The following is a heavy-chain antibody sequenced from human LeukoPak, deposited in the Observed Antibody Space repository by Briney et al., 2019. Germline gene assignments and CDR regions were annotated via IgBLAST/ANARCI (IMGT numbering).Heavy chain of an antibody. CDR1: GGSISSSSYY. CDR3: ARGYNWNYEGNWFDP. V-gene: IGHV4-39*07. D-gene: IGHD1-7*01. J-gene: IGHJ5*02. Sequence: SSETLSLTCTVSGGSISSSSYYWSWIRQPPGKGLEWIGEINHSGSTNYNPSLKSRVTISVDTSKNQFSLKLSSVTAADTAVYYCARGYNWNYEGNWFDPWGQGTLVTVSS. CDR2: INHSGST.